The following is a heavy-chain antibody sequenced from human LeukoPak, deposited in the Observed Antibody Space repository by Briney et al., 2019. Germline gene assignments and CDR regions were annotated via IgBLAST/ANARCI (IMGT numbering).Heavy chain of an antibody. J-gene: IGHJ4*02. D-gene: IGHD3-3*01. Sequence: PGGSLRLSCAASGFTFSSYAMTWVRQAPGKGLEWVSAISGSGGSTYYADSVKGRFTISRDNSKNTLYLQMDSLRAEDTAVYYCARDRAWNYFDYWGQGTLVTVSS. V-gene: IGHV3-23*01. CDR2: ISGSGGST. CDR3: ARDRAWNYFDY. CDR1: GFTFSSYA.